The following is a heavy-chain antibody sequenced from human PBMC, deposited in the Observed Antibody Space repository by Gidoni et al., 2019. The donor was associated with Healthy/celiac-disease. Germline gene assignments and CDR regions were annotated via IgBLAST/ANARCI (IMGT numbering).Heavy chain of an antibody. D-gene: IGHD5-12*01. CDR1: GFPFSSYG. CDR2: ISYDGSNK. V-gene: IGHV3-30*18. Sequence: QVQLVESGGGVVQPGRSLRLSCAASGFPFSSYGMHWVRQAPGKGLEWVAVISYDGSNKYYADSVKGRFTISRDNSKNTLYLQMNSLRAEDTAVYYCAKKYSGYDYSYFDYWGQGTLVTVSS. J-gene: IGHJ4*02. CDR3: AKKYSGYDYSYFDY.